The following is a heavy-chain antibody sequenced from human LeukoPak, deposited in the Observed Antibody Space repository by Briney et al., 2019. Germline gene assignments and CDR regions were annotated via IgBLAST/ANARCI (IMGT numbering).Heavy chain of an antibody. CDR3: VKGGWLDN. V-gene: IGHV3-23*01. CDR1: GFSFNTYD. Sequence: PGGSLRLSCAASGFSFNTYDMNWVLQAPGKGLEWVSGISSSGDDTHYADSVKGRFTISRDNSENTLCLLMNSLRAEDTAVYYCVKGGWLDNWGQGTLVTVSS. J-gene: IGHJ4*02. CDR2: ISSSGDDT. D-gene: IGHD6-19*01.